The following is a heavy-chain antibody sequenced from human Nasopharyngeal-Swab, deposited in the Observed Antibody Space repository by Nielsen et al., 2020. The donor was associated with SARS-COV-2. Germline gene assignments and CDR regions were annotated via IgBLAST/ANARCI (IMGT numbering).Heavy chain of an antibody. J-gene: IGHJ6*02. D-gene: IGHD2-21*02. CDR3: AKDGPGDHQVHYYYYGMDV. CDR1: GFTFSSYG. CDR2: ISYDGSNK. V-gene: IGHV3-30*18. Sequence: GESLKISCAASGFTFSSYGMHWVRQAPGKGLEWVAVISYDGSNKYYADSVKGRFTTSRDNSKNTLYLQMNSLRAEDTAVYYCAKDGPGDHQVHYYYYGMDVWGQGTTVTVSS.